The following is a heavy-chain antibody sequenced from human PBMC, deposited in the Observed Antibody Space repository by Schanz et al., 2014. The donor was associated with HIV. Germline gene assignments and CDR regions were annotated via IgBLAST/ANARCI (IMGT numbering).Heavy chain of an antibody. D-gene: IGHD3-22*01. CDR2: ISSDGSEE. J-gene: IGHJ4*02. V-gene: IGHV3-30*18. CDR1: GFTFSSFG. Sequence: QVQLVESGGCVVQPWRSLRLSCAASGFTFSSFGMHWVRQAPGKGLEWVAVISSDGSEEYFADSVKGRFTISRDNSKNTLYLQMNRLRTEDTALYYCAKGASPYHDSSGFYPDYWSQGTLVTVSS. CDR3: AKGASPYHDSSGFYPDY.